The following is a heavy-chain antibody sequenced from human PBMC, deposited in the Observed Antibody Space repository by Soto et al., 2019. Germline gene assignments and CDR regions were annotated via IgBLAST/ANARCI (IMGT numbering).Heavy chain of an antibody. CDR2: INPQTGGT. Sequence: ASVKVSCKASGYTFTGYYIHWVREAPGQGLEWMGWINPQTGGTSYGQKFQGRVTLSRDTSTNTAYLELSRLRFDDAAVYFCARERYQVISDGMDVWGQGTTVTVSS. J-gene: IGHJ6*02. CDR1: GYTFTGYY. D-gene: IGHD2-2*01. CDR3: ARERYQVISDGMDV. V-gene: IGHV1-2*02.